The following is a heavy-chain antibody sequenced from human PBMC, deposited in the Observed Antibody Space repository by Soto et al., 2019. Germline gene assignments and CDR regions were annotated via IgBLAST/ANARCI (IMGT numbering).Heavy chain of an antibody. V-gene: IGHV4-39*01. CDR2: IYYSGST. D-gene: IGHD3-22*01. CDR3: ARKRFTVIVGPGKFDY. J-gene: IGHJ4*02. Sequence: SETLSLTCTVSGGSISSTTYYWGWIRQPPGKGLEWIGSIYYSGSTHYSPSLESRVTISVDTSKNQFSLRLTSVTAADTAMYYCARKRFTVIVGPGKFDYWGQETLVTASS. CDR1: GGSISSTTYY.